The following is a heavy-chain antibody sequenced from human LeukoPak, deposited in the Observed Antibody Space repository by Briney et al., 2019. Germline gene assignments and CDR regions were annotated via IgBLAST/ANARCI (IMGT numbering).Heavy chain of an antibody. CDR3: ARGRVITIFGVATGGNWFDP. D-gene: IGHD3-3*01. J-gene: IGHJ5*02. Sequence: PSETLSLTCAVYGGSFSGYYWSWIRQPPGKGLEWIGEISHSGSTNYNPSLKSRVTISVDTSKNQFSLKLSSVTAADTAVYYCARGRVITIFGVATGGNWFDPWGQGTWSPSPQ. CDR1: GGSFSGYY. CDR2: ISHSGST. V-gene: IGHV4-34*01.